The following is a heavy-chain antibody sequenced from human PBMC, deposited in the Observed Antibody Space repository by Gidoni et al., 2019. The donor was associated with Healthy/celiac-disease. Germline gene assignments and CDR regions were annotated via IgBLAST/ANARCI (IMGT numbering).Heavy chain of an antibody. Sequence: QMQLVQSGPEVKKPGTSVKVSCKASGFTFTSSAVQWVRQARGQRLEWIGWIVVGSGNTNYAQKFQERVTITRDMSTSTAYMELSSLRSEDTAVYYCAADHCSGGSCYATDAFDIWGQGTMVTVSS. V-gene: IGHV1-58*01. CDR2: IVVGSGNT. J-gene: IGHJ3*02. D-gene: IGHD2-15*01. CDR1: GFTFTSSA. CDR3: AADHCSGGSCYATDAFDI.